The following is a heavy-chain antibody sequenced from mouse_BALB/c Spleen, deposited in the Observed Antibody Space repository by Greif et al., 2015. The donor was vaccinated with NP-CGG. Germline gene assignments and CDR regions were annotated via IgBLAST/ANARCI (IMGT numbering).Heavy chain of an antibody. Sequence: QVQLQQSGAELVKPGASVKLSCKASGYTFTSYWMHWVKQRPGQGLEWIGEINPSNGRTNYNEKFKSKATLTVDKSSSTAYMQLSSLTSEDSAVYYCARSGITTVVATFSYYAMDYWGQGTSVTVSS. J-gene: IGHJ4*01. CDR2: INPSNGRT. V-gene: IGHV1S81*02. D-gene: IGHD1-1*01. CDR1: GYTFTSYW. CDR3: ARSGITTVVATFSYYAMDY.